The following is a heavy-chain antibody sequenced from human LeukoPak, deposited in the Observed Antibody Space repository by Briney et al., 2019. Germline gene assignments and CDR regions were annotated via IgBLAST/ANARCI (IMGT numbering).Heavy chain of an antibody. CDR2: INNSGST. V-gene: IGHV4-34*01. CDR1: GGSFSGYH. Sequence: PSETLSSTCAVDGGSFSGYHWSWIRQPPGKGLEWIGEINNSGSTKYNPSLKSRVTISVHTSKNQFSLKLSSVTAADTAVYYCARGPPYFDYWGQGTLVTVSS. CDR3: ARGPPYFDY. J-gene: IGHJ4*02.